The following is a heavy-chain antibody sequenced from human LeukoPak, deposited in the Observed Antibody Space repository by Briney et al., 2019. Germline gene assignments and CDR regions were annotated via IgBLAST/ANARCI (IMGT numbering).Heavy chain of an antibody. CDR1: GFTFSSYA. D-gene: IGHD6-6*01. V-gene: IGHV3-23*01. CDR2: ISGSGGST. Sequence: GGSLRLSCAASGFTFSSYAMSWVRQAPGKGLEWVSAISGSGGSTYYADSVKGRFTISKDNSKITLYLQMNSLRAEDTAVYYCAKDIAARPGYNWFDPWGQGTLVTVSS. J-gene: IGHJ5*02. CDR3: AKDIAARPGYNWFDP.